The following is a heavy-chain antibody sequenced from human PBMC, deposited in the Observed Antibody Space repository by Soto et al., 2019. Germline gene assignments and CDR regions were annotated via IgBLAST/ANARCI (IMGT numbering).Heavy chain of an antibody. CDR3: ARAAANIDY. V-gene: IGHV4-31*03. J-gene: IGHJ4*02. D-gene: IGHD2-2*01. Sequence: QVQLQESGPGLLKPSQTLALSCTVSGGSISSSGSYWTWIRQHPGKGLEWIGYISYSGSTVYNPSLESRVTISVDTSKNQFSLNLSSETAADTAVYYCARAAANIDYWGQGTLVTVSS. CDR2: ISYSGST. CDR1: GGSISSSGSY.